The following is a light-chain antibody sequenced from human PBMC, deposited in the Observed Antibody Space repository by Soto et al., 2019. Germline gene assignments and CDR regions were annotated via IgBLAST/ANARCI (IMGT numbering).Light chain of an antibody. CDR1: GSDIGAYKF. J-gene: IGLJ3*02. CDR3: SSWTSSTTQV. CDR2: GVT. V-gene: IGLV2-8*01. Sequence: QSALAQPPSASGSPGQSVTISCTGSGSDIGAYKFVSWYQQHPGKAPKLMIFGVTERPSGVPDRFSGSKSGNTASLTVSGLQADDEADYYCSSWTSSTTQVLGGGTQLTVL.